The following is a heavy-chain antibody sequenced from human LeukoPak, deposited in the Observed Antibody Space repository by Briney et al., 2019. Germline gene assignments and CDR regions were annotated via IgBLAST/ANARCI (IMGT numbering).Heavy chain of an antibody. Sequence: ASVKVSCKASRYTFTGYYMHWVRQASGQGLEWMGWINPNSGGTNYAQKFQGRVTMTRDTSISTAYMELSRLRSDDTAVYYCARDSLRYYGSGSPWGQGTLVTVSS. D-gene: IGHD3-10*01. V-gene: IGHV1-2*02. CDR2: INPNSGGT. J-gene: IGHJ5*02. CDR1: RYTFTGYY. CDR3: ARDSLRYYGSGSP.